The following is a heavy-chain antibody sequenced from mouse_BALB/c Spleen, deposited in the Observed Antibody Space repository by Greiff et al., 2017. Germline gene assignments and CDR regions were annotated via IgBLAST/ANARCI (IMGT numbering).Heavy chain of an antibody. V-gene: IGHV1S135*01. CDR1: GYSFTSYY. CDR2: IDPFNGGT. J-gene: IGHJ3*01. CDR3: ARLRGDDYDGAWFAY. D-gene: IGHD2-4*01. Sequence: EVQLQQSGPELMKPGASVKISCKASGYSFTSYYMHWVKQSHGKSLEWIGYIDPFNGGTSYNQKFKGKATLTVDKSSSTAYMHLSSLTSEDSAVYYCARLRGDDYDGAWFAYWGQGTLVTVSA.